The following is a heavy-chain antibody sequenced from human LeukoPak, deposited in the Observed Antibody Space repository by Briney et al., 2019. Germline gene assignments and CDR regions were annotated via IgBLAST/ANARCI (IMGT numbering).Heavy chain of an antibody. CDR3: AGGLVTPLYNWFDP. J-gene: IGHJ5*02. CDR1: GDSISSGSYY. D-gene: IGHD3-9*01. CDR2: IYTSGST. Sequence: SQTLSLTCTVSGDSISSGSYYWSWIRQPAGKGLEWIGRIYTSGSTNYNPSLKSRVTISVDTSKNQFSLKLSSVTAADTAVYYCAGGLVTPLYNWFDPWGQGTLVTVSS. V-gene: IGHV4-61*02.